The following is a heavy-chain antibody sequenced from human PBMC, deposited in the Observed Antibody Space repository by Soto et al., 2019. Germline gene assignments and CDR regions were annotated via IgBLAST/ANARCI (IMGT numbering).Heavy chain of an antibody. CDR2: FIPFFGSA. CDR3: ARGGATVPSRNYYYYNGLDV. D-gene: IGHD1-1*01. Sequence: KPSGGTFRSCAFIWVRQAPGHGLEWMGGFIPFFGSANYAQKFQDRVTFTADESTSTAYMDLRGLTSDDTAVYYCARGGATVPSRNYYYYNGLDVWGQGTAVTGSS. CDR1: GGTFRSCA. V-gene: IGHV1-69*01. J-gene: IGHJ6*02.